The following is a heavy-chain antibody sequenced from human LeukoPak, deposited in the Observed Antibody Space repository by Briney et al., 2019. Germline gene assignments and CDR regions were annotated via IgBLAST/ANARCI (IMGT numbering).Heavy chain of an antibody. V-gene: IGHV4-59*08. J-gene: IGHJ6*02. CDR2: IYYSGST. CDR3: ARQWSGSYYYYGMDV. Sequence: PSETLSLTCTVSGGSISSYYWSWIRQPPGKGLEWIGYIYYSGSTNCNPSLKSRVTISVDTSKNQFSLKLSSVTAADTAVYCCARQWSGSYYYYGMDVWGQGTTVTVSS. D-gene: IGHD3-3*01. CDR1: GGSISSYY.